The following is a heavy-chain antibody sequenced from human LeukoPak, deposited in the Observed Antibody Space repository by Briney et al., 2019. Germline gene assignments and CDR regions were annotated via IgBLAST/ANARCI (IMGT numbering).Heavy chain of an antibody. J-gene: IGHJ4*02. CDR3: AKDKSMVRELDY. V-gene: IGHV3-53*05. D-gene: IGHD3-10*01. Sequence: GGSLRLSCAASGFTVSSNYMSWVRQAPGKGLEWVSVIYSCGSTYYADSVKGRFTISRDNSKNTLYLQMNSLRAEDTAVYYCAKDKSMVRELDYWGQGNLVTVSS. CDR1: GFTVSSNY. CDR2: IYSCGST.